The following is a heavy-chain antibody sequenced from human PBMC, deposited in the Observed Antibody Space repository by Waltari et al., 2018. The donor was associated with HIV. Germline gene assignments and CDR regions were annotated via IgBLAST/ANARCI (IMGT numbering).Heavy chain of an antibody. CDR2: ISWNSGSI. CDR1: GFSFDDSA. Sequence: EVQLVESGGGLVQPGRSLRLSCDASGFSFDDSARHWVRQAPGKGLEWVSGISWNSGSIGYADSVKGRFTISRDNAKNSLYLQMNSLRAEDTALYYCAKDRLRYCRGGSCYTHFDSWGQGTLVTVSA. D-gene: IGHD2-15*01. CDR3: AKDRLRYCRGGSCYTHFDS. V-gene: IGHV3-9*01. J-gene: IGHJ4*02.